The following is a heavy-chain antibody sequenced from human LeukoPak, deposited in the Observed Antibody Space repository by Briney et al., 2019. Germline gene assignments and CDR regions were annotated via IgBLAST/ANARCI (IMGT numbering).Heavy chain of an antibody. CDR2: IKQDGSEK. V-gene: IGHV3-7*03. J-gene: IGHJ4*02. Sequence: QPSETLSLTCSVSRYSISSGYYWAWIRQPPGKGLEWVANIKQDGSEKYYVDSVKGRFTISRDNAKNSLYLQMNSLIAEDTAIYYCAKDDDWLRFEHWGRGTPVSVSS. CDR3: AKDDDWLRFEH. CDR1: RYSISSGYY. D-gene: IGHD5-12*01.